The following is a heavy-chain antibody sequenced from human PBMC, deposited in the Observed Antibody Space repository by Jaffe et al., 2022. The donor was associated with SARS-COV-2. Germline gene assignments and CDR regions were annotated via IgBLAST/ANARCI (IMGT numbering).Heavy chain of an antibody. CDR1: GFTFSSYG. CDR3: AKGRLRLGEFSSVDY. CDR2: ISYDGSNK. D-gene: IGHD3-16*01. J-gene: IGHJ4*02. Sequence: QVQLVESGGGVVQPGRSLRLSCAASGFTFSSYGMHWVRQAPGKGLEWVAVISYDGSNKYYADSVKGRFTISRDNSKNTLYLQMNSLRAEDTAVYYCAKGRLRLGEFSSVDYWGQGTLVTVSS. V-gene: IGHV3-30*18.